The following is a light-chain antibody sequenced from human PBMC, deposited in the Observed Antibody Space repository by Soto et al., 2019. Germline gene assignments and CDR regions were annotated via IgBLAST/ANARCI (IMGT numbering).Light chain of an antibody. CDR1: QSVSSSY. CDR3: QQYGSSPIT. CDR2: GAS. Sequence: EIVLTQSPGTLSLSPGERATLSCRASQSVSSSYLAWYQQKPGQAPRLLIYGASSRATGIPDRVSGSGSGTDFTLTISRLEPEDFAVDDGQQYGSSPITFGQGTRLEI. V-gene: IGKV3-20*01. J-gene: IGKJ5*01.